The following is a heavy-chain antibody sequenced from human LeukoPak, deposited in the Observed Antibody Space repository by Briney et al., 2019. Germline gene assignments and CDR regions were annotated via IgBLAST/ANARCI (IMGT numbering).Heavy chain of an antibody. Sequence: ASETLSLTCTVSGGSINSYYWSWIRQPPGKGLEWVGYIYYSGSTNYKPSLKRRVTISVDTSKNQFSLKVSSVTAADTAVYYCASSRSSSGWSLIDYWGQGALVTVSS. V-gene: IGHV4-59*01. D-gene: IGHD6-19*01. J-gene: IGHJ4*02. CDR2: IYYSGST. CDR3: ASSRSSSGWSLIDY. CDR1: GGSINSYY.